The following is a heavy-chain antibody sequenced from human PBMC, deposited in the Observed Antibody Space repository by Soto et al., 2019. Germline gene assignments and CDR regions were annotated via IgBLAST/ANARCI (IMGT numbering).Heavy chain of an antibody. J-gene: IGHJ4*02. Sequence: ASVKVSCKASGYTFTDYDINWVRQAPGQGLEWMGWISTYTGNTNYAQKLQGRVTMTTDTSTSTAYMELRSLRSDDTAVYYCARAPIEWGQGTLVTVSS. CDR1: GYTFTDYD. V-gene: IGHV1-18*01. D-gene: IGHD1-26*01. CDR2: ISTYTGNT. CDR3: ARAPIE.